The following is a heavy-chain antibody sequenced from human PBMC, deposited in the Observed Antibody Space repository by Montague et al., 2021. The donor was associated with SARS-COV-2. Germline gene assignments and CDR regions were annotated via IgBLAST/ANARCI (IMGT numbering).Heavy chain of an antibody. D-gene: IGHD2-2*01. CDR3: ARIPVGSKYYFDF. V-gene: IGHV6-1*01. Sequence: CAISGDSVGIKVASWNWIKQSPSRDLEWQGRTYYRPKWNNDYAESVKSRITINPNTSKHQFSLHLNSVTPEDTAVYYCARIPVGSKYYFDFWGQGTLVTVSS. CDR1: GDSVGIKVAS. CDR2: TYYRPKWNN. J-gene: IGHJ4*02.